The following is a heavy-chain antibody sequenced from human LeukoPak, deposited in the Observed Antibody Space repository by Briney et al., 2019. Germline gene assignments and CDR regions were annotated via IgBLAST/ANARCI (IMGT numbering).Heavy chain of an antibody. J-gene: IGHJ6*02. CDR1: GYTFTSYG. CDR3: ARAGPTMIVVVTDHYGMDV. CDR2: ISAYNGNT. Sequence: ASVKVSCTASGYTFTSYGISWVRQAPGQGLEWMGWISAYNGNTNYAQKLQGRVTMTTDTSTSTAYMELRSLRSDDTAVYYCARAGPTMIVVVTDHYGMDVWGQGTTVTVSS. V-gene: IGHV1-18*01. D-gene: IGHD3-22*01.